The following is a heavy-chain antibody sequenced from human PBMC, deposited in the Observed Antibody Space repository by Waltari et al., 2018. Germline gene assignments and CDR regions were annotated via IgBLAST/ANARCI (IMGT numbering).Heavy chain of an antibody. D-gene: IGHD6-19*01. Sequence: QLQLQESGPGLVKPSETLSFTCTVSGGSISSSRYYWGWLRQPPGQGLEWIGSIYYSGSTYYNPSLKSRVTISVDTSKNQFSLKLSSVTAADTAVYYCATKRESSASGFDYWGQGTLVTVSS. CDR2: IYYSGST. V-gene: IGHV4-39*01. CDR1: GGSISSSRYY. CDR3: ATKRESSASGFDY. J-gene: IGHJ4*02.